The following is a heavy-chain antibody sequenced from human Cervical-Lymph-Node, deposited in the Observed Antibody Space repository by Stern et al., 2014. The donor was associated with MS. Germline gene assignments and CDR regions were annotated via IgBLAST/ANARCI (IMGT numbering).Heavy chain of an antibody. CDR3: ARDSRHYDTTYYFDS. V-gene: IGHV1-69*01. CDR1: GGTFSSYA. J-gene: IGHJ4*02. CDR2: IIPIFGTA. D-gene: IGHD2/OR15-2a*01. Sequence: MQLVESGAEVKKPGSSVKGSCKASGGTFSSYAINWVRQAPGQGPEWMGGIIPIFGTANYAQKFQGRVTITADESTSTAYMELSSLRSEDTAVYYCARDSRHYDTTYYFDSWGQGTLVTVSS.